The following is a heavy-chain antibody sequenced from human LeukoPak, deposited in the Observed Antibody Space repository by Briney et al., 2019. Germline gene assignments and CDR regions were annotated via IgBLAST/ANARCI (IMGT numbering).Heavy chain of an antibody. V-gene: IGHV4-59*08. CDR3: ARFGSGSSRYYYGMDV. CDR1: GGSISSYY. J-gene: IGHJ6*02. CDR2: LYYSGST. Sequence: SETLSLTCTVSGGSISSYYWNWIRQPPGKGLEWIGNLYYSGSTDYNPSLKSRVTISADTSKNQFSLKLSSVTAADTAVYYCARFGSGSSRYYYGMDVWGQGTTVTVSS. D-gene: IGHD3-10*01.